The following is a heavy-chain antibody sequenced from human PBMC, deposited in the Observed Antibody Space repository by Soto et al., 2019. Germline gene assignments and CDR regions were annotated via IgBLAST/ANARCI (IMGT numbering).Heavy chain of an antibody. D-gene: IGHD6-6*01. Sequence: QVQLQESGPGLVKPSQTLSLTCTVSGGSISSGGYYWSWIRQHPGKGLDWIGYIYYSVSTYYNLSLKSRVTISVDTSKNHFSLKLSSVTAADTAVYYCARDSDSSSPGCDYWGQGTLVTVSS. J-gene: IGHJ4*02. CDR1: GGSISSGGYY. CDR2: IYYSVST. V-gene: IGHV4-31*03. CDR3: ARDSDSSSPGCDY.